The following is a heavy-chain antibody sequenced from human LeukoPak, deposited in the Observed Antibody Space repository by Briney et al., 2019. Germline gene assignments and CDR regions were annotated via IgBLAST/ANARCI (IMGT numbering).Heavy chain of an antibody. CDR3: AKDRGSWRHDPIAAAGSYFDY. J-gene: IGHJ4*02. CDR1: VFTFSSYA. D-gene: IGHD6-13*01. Sequence: PGGSLRLSCPASVFTFSSYAMSWVRQPPGKGLEWVSPISGSGGSTYYADSVKGRFTISRDNSKNTLYLQMNSLRAEDTAVYYCAKDRGSWRHDPIAAAGSYFDYWGQGTLVTVSS. CDR2: ISGSGGST. V-gene: IGHV3-23*01.